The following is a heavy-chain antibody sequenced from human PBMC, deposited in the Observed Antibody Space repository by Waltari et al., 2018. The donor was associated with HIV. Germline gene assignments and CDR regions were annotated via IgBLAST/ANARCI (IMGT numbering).Heavy chain of an antibody. V-gene: IGHV3-33*06. D-gene: IGHD1-1*01. Sequence: QVYLVESGGGVVQPGGSLRLSCVGSELTFKAYGMHWGRQAPGKGLGWVAVVWHDGSQTYYGDSVRGRFVVSRDNGKNTVFLQMNSLREEDTGRYYCAKSRSWVETWDFWGLGTLVIVSS. J-gene: IGHJ3*01. CDR2: VWHDGSQT. CDR1: ELTFKAYG. CDR3: AKSRSWVETWDF.